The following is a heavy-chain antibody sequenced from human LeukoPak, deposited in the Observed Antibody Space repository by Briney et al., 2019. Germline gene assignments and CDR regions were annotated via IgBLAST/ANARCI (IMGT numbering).Heavy chain of an antibody. J-gene: IGHJ6*02. V-gene: IGHV3-30*02. CDR3: ARGRSYGMDV. Sequence: GGSLRPSCAASGFTFSSYGMHWVRQAPGKGLEWVAFIRYDGSNKYYADSVKGRFTISRDNAKNTLYVQMNSLRAEDTAVYYCARGRSYGMDVWGQGTTVTVSS. CDR2: IRYDGSNK. CDR1: GFTFSSYG.